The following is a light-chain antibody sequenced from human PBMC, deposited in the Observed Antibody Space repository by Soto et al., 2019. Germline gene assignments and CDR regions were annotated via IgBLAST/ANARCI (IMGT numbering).Light chain of an antibody. CDR3: GTWDSSLSAL. CDR2: RNN. J-gene: IGLJ1*01. V-gene: IGLV1-47*01. Sequence: QSVLTQPPSASGTPGQRVTISCSRSSSNIGSNYVYWYQQLPGTAPKLLIYRNNQRPSGVPDRFSGSKSGTSATLGITGLQTGDEADYYCGTWDSSLSALFGTGTKVTVL. CDR1: SSNIGSNY.